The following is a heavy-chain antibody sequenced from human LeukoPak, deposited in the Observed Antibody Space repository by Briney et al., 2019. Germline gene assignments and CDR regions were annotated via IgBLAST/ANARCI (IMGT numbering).Heavy chain of an antibody. Sequence: GGSLRLSYAASGFTFSSYWMSWVRQAPGKGLEWVANIKQDGSEKYYVDSVKGRFTISRDNAKNSLYLQMNSLRAEDTAVYYCAKLLKTPTYYDFWSGYYGYYYMDVWGKGTTVTVSS. CDR3: AKLLKTPTYYDFWSGYYGYYYMDV. V-gene: IGHV3-7*01. CDR1: GFTFSSYW. CDR2: IKQDGSEK. D-gene: IGHD3-3*01. J-gene: IGHJ6*03.